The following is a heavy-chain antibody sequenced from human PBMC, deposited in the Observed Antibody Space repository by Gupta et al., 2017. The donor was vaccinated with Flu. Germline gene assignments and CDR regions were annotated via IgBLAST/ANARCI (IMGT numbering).Heavy chain of an antibody. Sequence: QVQLQESGPGLVKPSETLSLTCPASGGPISSYYWSWFRPPPGKGMEWIGYFYYSGRTNYNPSFKSRVSISVDTSKNQFSLKLSVVTAEDAAVYYCARVWLAARPYYYYYGMDVWGQGTTVTGSS. CDR1: GGPISSYY. J-gene: IGHJ6*02. CDR2: FYYSGRT. CDR3: ARVWLAARPYYYYYGMDV. D-gene: IGHD6-6*01. V-gene: IGHV4-59*08.